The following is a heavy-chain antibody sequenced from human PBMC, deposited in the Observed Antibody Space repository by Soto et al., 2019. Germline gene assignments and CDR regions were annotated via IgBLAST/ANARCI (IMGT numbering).Heavy chain of an antibody. CDR2: IIPIFGTA. CDR1: GGTFSSYA. V-gene: IGHV1-69*06. CDR3: ARGLLSRYYYYGMDV. J-gene: IGHJ6*02. D-gene: IGHD2-2*01. Sequence: SVKVSCKASGGTFSSYAISWVRQAPGQGLEWMGGIIPIFGTANYAQKFQGRVTITADKSTSTAYMELSSLRSEDTAVYYCARGLLSRYYYYGMDVWGQGXTVTVYS.